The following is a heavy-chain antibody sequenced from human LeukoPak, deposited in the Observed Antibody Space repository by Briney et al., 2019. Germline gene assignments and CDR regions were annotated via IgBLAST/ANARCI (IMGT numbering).Heavy chain of an antibody. CDR3: ARVPAAIGYYYYGMDV. V-gene: IGHV1-8*01. Sequence: ASVKVSYKASGYTFTSYDINCVRQATGQGLEGMGWMNPNSGNTGYAQKFQGRVTMTRNTAISTAYMELSSLRSEDTAVYYCARVPAAIGYYYYGMDVWGQGTTVTVSS. J-gene: IGHJ6*02. CDR2: MNPNSGNT. D-gene: IGHD2-2*01. CDR1: GYTFTSYD.